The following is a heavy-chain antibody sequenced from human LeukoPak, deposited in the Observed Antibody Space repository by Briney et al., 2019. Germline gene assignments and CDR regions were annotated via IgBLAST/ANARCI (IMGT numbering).Heavy chain of an antibody. CDR3: ARELRYYGSGSYYNDY. CDR2: IYHSGST. Sequence: SETLSLTCTVSGYSISSGYYWGWIRQPPGKGLEWIGSIYHSGSTYYNPSLKSRVTISVDTSKNQFSLKLSSVTAADTAVYYCARELRYYGSGSYYNDYWGQGTLVTVSS. V-gene: IGHV4-38-2*02. J-gene: IGHJ4*02. D-gene: IGHD3-10*01. CDR1: GYSISSGYY.